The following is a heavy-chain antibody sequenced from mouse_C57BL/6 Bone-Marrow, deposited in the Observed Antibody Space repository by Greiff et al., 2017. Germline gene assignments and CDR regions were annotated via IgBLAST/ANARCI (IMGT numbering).Heavy chain of an antibody. CDR2: INPSNGGT. CDR1: GYTFTSYW. D-gene: IGHD2-4*01. V-gene: IGHV1-53*01. Sequence: QVQLQQPGTELVKPGASVKLSCKASGYTFTSYWMHWVKQRPGQGLEWIGNINPSNGGTNYNEKFKSKATLTVDKSSSTAYMKLSSLTSEDSAVYYCAREITTWERTVFAYWGQGTLVTVSA. CDR3: AREITTWERTVFAY. J-gene: IGHJ3*01.